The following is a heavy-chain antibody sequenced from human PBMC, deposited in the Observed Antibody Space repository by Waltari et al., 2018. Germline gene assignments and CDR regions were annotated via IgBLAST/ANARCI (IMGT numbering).Heavy chain of an antibody. J-gene: IGHJ4*02. CDR2: ISYDGSDE. CDR3: ARDGPLQIQSWYSFDY. Sequence: VQLVESGGGLVQPGGSLRLSCEASGFTFSYHAMHWVRQAPGKGLEWVAGISYDGSDEYYADSVRGRFTISRDDSKDTVNLQMNSLRPEDTAVYYCARDGPLQIQSWYSFDYWGQGTLVTVSS. D-gene: IGHD5-18*01. CDR1: GFTFSYHA. V-gene: IGHV3-30*07.